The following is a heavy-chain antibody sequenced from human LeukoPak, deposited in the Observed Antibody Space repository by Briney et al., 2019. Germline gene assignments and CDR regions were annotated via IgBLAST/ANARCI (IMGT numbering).Heavy chain of an antibody. Sequence: SETLSLTCTVSGGSISSYYWSWLRQPPGKGLEWIGYIYYSGSTNYSPSLKSRVTISLDTSKNQFSLKLSSVTAADTAVYYCARGVNSGYFDYCGQGTLVTVSS. J-gene: IGHJ4*02. CDR2: IYYSGST. V-gene: IGHV4-59*01. CDR1: GGSISSYY. D-gene: IGHD1-26*01. CDR3: ARGVNSGYFDY.